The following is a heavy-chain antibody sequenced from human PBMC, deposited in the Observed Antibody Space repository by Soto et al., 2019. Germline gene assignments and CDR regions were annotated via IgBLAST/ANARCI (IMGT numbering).Heavy chain of an antibody. V-gene: IGHV1-8*01. Sequence: ASVKVSCKASRYTFISYDINWVRQATGQGLEWMGWINPNSGSTGYAQKVQGRITMTRNTSINTAYMELSSLRSEDTAVYYCARGQEVRWNAALLSRNDLDVWGQGSTVTVSS. CDR1: RYTFISYD. CDR2: INPNSGST. CDR3: ARGQEVRWNAALLSRNDLDV. J-gene: IGHJ6*02. D-gene: IGHD1-1*01.